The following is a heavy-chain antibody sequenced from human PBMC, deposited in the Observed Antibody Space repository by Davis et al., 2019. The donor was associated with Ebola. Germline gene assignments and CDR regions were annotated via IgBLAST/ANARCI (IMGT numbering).Heavy chain of an antibody. Sequence: ASVKVSCKASGYTFTSYDINWVRQATGQGLEWMGWMNPNSGNTGYAQKFQGRVTMTRNTSISTAYMELSSLRSEDTAVYYCARGLSKVGAPNDAFDIWGQGTMVTVSS. V-gene: IGHV1-8*01. CDR3: ARGLSKVGAPNDAFDI. CDR2: MNPNSGNT. CDR1: GYTFTSYD. D-gene: IGHD1-26*01. J-gene: IGHJ3*02.